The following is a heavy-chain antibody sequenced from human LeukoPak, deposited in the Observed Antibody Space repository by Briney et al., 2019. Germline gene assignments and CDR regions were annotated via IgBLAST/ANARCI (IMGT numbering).Heavy chain of an antibody. CDR1: GGSINGYY. V-gene: IGHV4-4*07. J-gene: IGHJ4*02. D-gene: IGHD2-2*02. CDR3: ARGGHTCDY. Sequence: PSETLSLTCTVSGGSINGYYWNWIRQSAGKRLEWIGRISDSGYTNYNPSLQSRLTMSVDTSKNQLSLRLSSVTAADTAVYYCARGGHTCDYWGQGTLVTVSS. CDR2: ISDSGYT.